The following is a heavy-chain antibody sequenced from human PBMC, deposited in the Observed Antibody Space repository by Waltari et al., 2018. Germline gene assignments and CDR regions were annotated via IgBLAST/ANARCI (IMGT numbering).Heavy chain of an antibody. Sequence: EVQLVQSGAEVKKPGESLKISCTGSGYSFTSYWIGWVRQMPGQGLDLMVILYPGDSDTSYSPSFQVQVTISADKSISTAYLQWSSLTASDTAMYYCARQGGLEWSSDAFDIWGQGTMVTVSS. CDR1: GYSFTSYW. D-gene: IGHD3-3*01. V-gene: IGHV5-51*01. CDR3: ARQGGLEWSSDAFDI. CDR2: LYPGDSDT. J-gene: IGHJ3*02.